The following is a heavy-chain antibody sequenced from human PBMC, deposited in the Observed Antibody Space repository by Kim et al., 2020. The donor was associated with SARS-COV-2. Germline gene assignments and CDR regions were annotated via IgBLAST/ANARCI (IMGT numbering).Heavy chain of an antibody. Sequence: ASVKVSCRASGYTFTDYHIHWVRQAPGQGLEWMGRLSANSGGTNYAQNFRGRVTMTRDTSINTVYLELTRLTSDDTAVYYCARSSLLDFDHWGQGTPVTV. J-gene: IGHJ4*02. CDR1: GYTFTDYH. V-gene: IGHV1-2*06. CDR3: ARSSLLDFDH. D-gene: IGHD3-10*01. CDR2: LSANSGGT.